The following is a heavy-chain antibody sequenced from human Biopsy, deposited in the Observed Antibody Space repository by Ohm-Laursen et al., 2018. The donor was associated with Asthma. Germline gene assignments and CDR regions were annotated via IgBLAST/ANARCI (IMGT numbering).Heavy chain of an antibody. CDR3: VRQSGYRSGWPKLLFVYYGMDV. Sequence: SDTLSLTCTVSGGSISTYYWTWIRQPPGKGLEWVAYLYNSGTTNYNPSLKSRVTISLDASKNEFSLRLTYVTAADTAQYYCVRQSGYRSGWPKLLFVYYGMDVWGPGTTVTVSS. D-gene: IGHD6-19*01. CDR2: LYNSGTT. CDR1: GGSISTYY. V-gene: IGHV4-59*08. J-gene: IGHJ6*02.